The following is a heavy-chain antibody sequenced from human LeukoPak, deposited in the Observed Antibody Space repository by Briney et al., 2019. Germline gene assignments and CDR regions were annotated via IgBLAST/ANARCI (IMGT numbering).Heavy chain of an antibody. CDR2: IYGSGDST. CDR1: GFTFSNHA. V-gene: IGHV3-23*01. J-gene: IGHJ2*01. CDR3: AKDRTAVPLAYWYFDL. Sequence: PGGSLRLSCAASGFTFSNHAMTWVRQAPGKGLEWVAAIYGSGDSTFYADSVTGRFTISRDNFKNTLYLHMNSLRVEDSAIYYCAKDRTAVPLAYWYFDLWGRGTLVTVSS. D-gene: IGHD5-18*01.